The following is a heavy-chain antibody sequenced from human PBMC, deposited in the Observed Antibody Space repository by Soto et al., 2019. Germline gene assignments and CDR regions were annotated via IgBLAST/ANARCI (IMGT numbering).Heavy chain of an antibody. Sequence: QITLKESGPTLVKPTQTLTLTCTFSGFSLSTSGVGVGWIRQPPGKALAWLALIYWNDEKRYSPSLKSRLIITKNNSKNRVVLTMTNMDPVDTATYYCAHRSKGYDFWSGSWNWFDPWGQGTLVTLSS. CDR1: GFSLSTSGVG. CDR3: AHRSKGYDFWSGSWNWFDP. D-gene: IGHD3-3*01. CDR2: IYWNDEK. V-gene: IGHV2-5*01. J-gene: IGHJ5*02.